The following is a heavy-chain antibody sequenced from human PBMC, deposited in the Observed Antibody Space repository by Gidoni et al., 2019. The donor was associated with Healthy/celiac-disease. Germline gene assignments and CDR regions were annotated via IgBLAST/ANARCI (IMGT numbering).Heavy chain of an antibody. Sequence: EVQLLESGGGLVQPGGSLRLSCAASGFTFSSYAMSWVRQAPGKGLEWVSAISGSGGSTYYADSVKGRFTISRDNSKNTLYLQMNSLRAEDTAVYYCAKDGADYYDSSGYPLYYFDYWGQGTLVTVSS. J-gene: IGHJ4*02. V-gene: IGHV3-23*01. CDR2: ISGSGGST. CDR3: AKDGADYYDSSGYPLYYFDY. CDR1: GFTFSSYA. D-gene: IGHD3-22*01.